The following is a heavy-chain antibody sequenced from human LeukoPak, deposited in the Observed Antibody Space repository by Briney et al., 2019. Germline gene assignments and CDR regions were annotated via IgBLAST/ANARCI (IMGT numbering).Heavy chain of an antibody. CDR2: IYYSGST. V-gene: IGHV4-59*01. CDR1: GGSISSYY. CDR3: ARSRRSLTRYYYYGMDV. D-gene: IGHD4/OR15-4a*01. J-gene: IGHJ6*02. Sequence: SETLSLTCTVSGGSISSYYWSWIRQPPEKGLEWIGYIYYSGSTNYNPSLKSRVTISVDTSKNQFSLKLSSVTAADTAVYYCARSRRSLTRYYYYGMDVWGQGTTVTVSS.